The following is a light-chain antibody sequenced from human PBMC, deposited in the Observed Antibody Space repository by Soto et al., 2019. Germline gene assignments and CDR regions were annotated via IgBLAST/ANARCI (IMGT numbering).Light chain of an antibody. J-gene: IGKJ1*01. CDR1: QSVSSN. CDR2: GAS. CDR3: QQYTNWPPET. Sequence: DIVLTQSPPTLSVSPGERATLSCRASQSVSSNLAWYQHKPGQAPRLLIYGASTRATGIPARFSGSGSGTEFTLTISSLQSEDSAGYYCQQYTNWPPETFGQGTKVEIK. V-gene: IGKV3-15*01.